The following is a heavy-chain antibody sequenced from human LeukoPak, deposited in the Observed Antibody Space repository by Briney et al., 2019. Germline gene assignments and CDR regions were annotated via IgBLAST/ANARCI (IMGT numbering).Heavy chain of an antibody. CDR2: IYYSGST. CDR1: GGSISSYY. D-gene: IGHD6-19*01. J-gene: IGHJ5*02. V-gene: IGHV4-59*01. CDR3: ARFQIAVAGNWFDP. Sequence: SETLSLTCTVSGGSISSYYWSWIRQPPGKGLEWIGYIYYSGSTNYNPSLKSRVTISVDTSKNQFSLKPSSVTAADTAVYYCARFQIAVAGNWFDPWGQGTLVTVSS.